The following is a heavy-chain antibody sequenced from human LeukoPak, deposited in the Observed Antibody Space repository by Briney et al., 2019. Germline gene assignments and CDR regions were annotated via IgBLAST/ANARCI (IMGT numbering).Heavy chain of an antibody. V-gene: IGHV4-4*07. D-gene: IGHD3-10*01. CDR3: ARESSGNYYNPLGYMDV. CDR1: GGSISIYY. CDR2: IFTSGIT. J-gene: IGHJ6*03. Sequence: SETLSLTCTVSGGSISIYYWNWIRQPAGKGLEWIGRIFTSGITNYDTSLKSRVTMSVDTSKNQFSLNLSSVTAADTAVYYCARESSGNYYNPLGYMDVWGKGTTVTVSS.